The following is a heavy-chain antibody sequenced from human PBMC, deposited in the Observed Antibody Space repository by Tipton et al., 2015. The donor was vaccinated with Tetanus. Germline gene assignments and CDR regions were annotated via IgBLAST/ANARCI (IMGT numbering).Heavy chain of an antibody. V-gene: IGHV4-39*01. CDR3: ARQADNWFDP. D-gene: IGHD6-25*01. CDR1: GGSLFSGSFY. Sequence: GLVKPSETLSLTCTVSGGSLFSGSFYWAWIRQPPGKGLEWIGQIYYNGNTYYLSSLKSRVTISADTSNNQFSLSLRSVTAADTAVYYCARQADNWFDPWGQGTLVTVSS. CDR2: IYYNGNT. J-gene: IGHJ5*02.